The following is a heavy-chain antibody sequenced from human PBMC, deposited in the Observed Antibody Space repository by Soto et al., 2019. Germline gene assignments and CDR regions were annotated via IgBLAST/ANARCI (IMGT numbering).Heavy chain of an antibody. CDR3: SIYRSDWYPLDY. CDR1: GFTFSAYG. Sequence: QVQLVESGGGVVQPGKSLRLSCAASGFTFSAYGMHWVRQAPGKGLEWVAAMSYDGTSIYYADSVKGRFTISRDNSKNTLYLQMNSLRTEDKAVYYCSIYRSDWYPLDYWGQGTLVTVSS. D-gene: IGHD6-19*01. V-gene: IGHV3-30*03. CDR2: MSYDGTSI. J-gene: IGHJ4*02.